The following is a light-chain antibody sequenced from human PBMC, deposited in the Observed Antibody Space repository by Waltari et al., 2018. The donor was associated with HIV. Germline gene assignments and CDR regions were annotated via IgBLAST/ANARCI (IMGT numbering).Light chain of an antibody. CDR1: SSDVGSHNL. CDR3: CSFADTNTWV. V-gene: IGLV2-23*02. Sequence: QSALTQPASVSGSPAQSITISCTATSSDVGSHNLVSSYQHHPGRAPKLIIYEVIKRPSGVSHRFSASKSGHPASLTISGRQDEGQAYYSCCSFADTNTWVFGGGTKLTVL. J-gene: IGLJ3*02. CDR2: EVI.